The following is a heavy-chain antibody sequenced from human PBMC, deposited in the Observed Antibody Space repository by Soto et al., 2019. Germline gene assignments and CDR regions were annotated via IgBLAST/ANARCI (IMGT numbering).Heavy chain of an antibody. CDR2: INPNSGGT. CDR1: GYTFTGYY. V-gene: IGHV1-2*04. D-gene: IGHD1-20*01. J-gene: IGHJ5*02. CDR3: ARASPHKWNHRTVRFDP. Sequence: ASVKVSCKASGYTFTGYYMHWVRQAPGQGLEWMGWINPNSGGTNYAQKFQGWVTMTRDTSISTAYMELGRLRSDDTAVYYCARASPHKWNHRTVRFDPWGQGTLVTVS.